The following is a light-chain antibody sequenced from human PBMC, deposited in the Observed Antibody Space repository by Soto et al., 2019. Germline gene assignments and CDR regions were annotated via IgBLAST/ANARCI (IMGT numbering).Light chain of an antibody. Sequence: DIVMTQSPLSLPVTPGEPASISCRSSQSLLHSKGYNYLDWYLQKAGQSPQLLIYLGSNRASGVPDRFSGSGSGTDFTLEISRVEAEDVGVYYGMQALQTPRTFGQGTKVEIK. J-gene: IGKJ1*01. CDR2: LGS. CDR1: QSLLHSKGYNY. V-gene: IGKV2-28*01. CDR3: MQALQTPRT.